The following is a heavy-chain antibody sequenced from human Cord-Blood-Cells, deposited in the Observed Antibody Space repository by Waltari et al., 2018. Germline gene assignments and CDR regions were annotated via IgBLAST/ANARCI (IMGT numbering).Heavy chain of an antibody. V-gene: IGHV4-39*01. D-gene: IGHD7-27*01. Sequence: QLQLQESGPGLVKPSETLSLTYTVSGGSISSSSYYWGWIRQPPGKGLEWIGSIYYSGSTYYNPSLKSRVTISVDTSKNQFSLKLSSVTAADTAVYYCARLGLELTGPFDYWGQGTLVTVSS. CDR3: ARLGLELTGPFDY. CDR1: GGSISSSSYY. CDR2: IYYSGST. J-gene: IGHJ4*02.